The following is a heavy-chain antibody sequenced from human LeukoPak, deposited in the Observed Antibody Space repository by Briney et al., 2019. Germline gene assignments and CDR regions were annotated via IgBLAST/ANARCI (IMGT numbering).Heavy chain of an antibody. CDR3: ARDPPSGAQLAPFDY. Sequence: ASVKVSCKASGYTFTAYYMNWVRQAPGQELEWMGWINPNSGDTNYPEKFQGRVTLTRDTSISTAYMELSRLKSDDTAVYYCARDPPSGAQLAPFDYWGQGTLVTVSS. V-gene: IGHV1-2*02. CDR2: INPNSGDT. J-gene: IGHJ4*02. D-gene: IGHD6-6*01. CDR1: GYTFTAYY.